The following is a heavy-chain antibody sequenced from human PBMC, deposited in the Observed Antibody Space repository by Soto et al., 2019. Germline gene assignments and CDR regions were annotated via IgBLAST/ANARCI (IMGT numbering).Heavy chain of an antibody. D-gene: IGHD1-26*01. Sequence: GASVKVSCKASGYTFTSYGISWVRQAPGQGLEWMGWISAYNGNTNYAQKLQGRVTMTTDTSTSTAYMELRSLRSDDTAVYYCARSYSGSYYYHYGLAFWGQGTTVTVSS. J-gene: IGHJ6*02. CDR1: GYTFTSYG. CDR2: ISAYNGNT. V-gene: IGHV1-18*01. CDR3: ARSYSGSYYYHYGLAF.